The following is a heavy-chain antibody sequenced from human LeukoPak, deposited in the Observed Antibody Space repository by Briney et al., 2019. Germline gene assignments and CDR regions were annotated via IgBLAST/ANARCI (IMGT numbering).Heavy chain of an antibody. Sequence: PGGSLRLSCAASGFTFSSYAMSWVRQAPGKGLEWVSAIGASGGSTYYADSVKGRFTISRDNSKNTLYLQMNSLRAEDTAVYYCARAIFGVAQPPYYFYHYMDVWGKGTTVTVSS. CDR3: ARAIFGVAQPPYYFYHYMDV. D-gene: IGHD3-3*01. V-gene: IGHV3-23*01. CDR1: GFTFSSYA. CDR2: IGASGGST. J-gene: IGHJ6*03.